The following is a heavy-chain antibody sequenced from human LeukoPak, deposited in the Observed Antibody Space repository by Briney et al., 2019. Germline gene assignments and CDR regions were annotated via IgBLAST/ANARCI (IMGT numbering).Heavy chain of an antibody. CDR1: GFTFSSYG. CDR3: ARRQQSSYGMDV. J-gene: IGHJ6*02. CDR2: IWYDGSNK. Sequence: GGSLRLSCAASGFTFSSYGMHWVRQAPGKGLEWVAVIWYDGSNKYYADSVKGRFTISRNNSKNTLYLQMNSLRAEDTAVYYCARRQQSSYGMDVWGQGTTVTVSS. V-gene: IGHV3-33*01. D-gene: IGHD6-13*01.